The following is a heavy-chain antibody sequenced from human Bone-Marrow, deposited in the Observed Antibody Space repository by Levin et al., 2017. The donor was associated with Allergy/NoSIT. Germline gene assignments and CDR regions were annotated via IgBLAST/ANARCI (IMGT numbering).Heavy chain of an antibody. V-gene: IGHV3-23*01. CDR2: ISGSGGST. J-gene: IGHJ3*01. CDR3: AKGGAVAALRIAFDL. CDR1: EFTFSSYT. Sequence: PGGSLRLSCAASEFTFSSYTITWVRQAPGEGLEWVSAISGSGGSTYYADSVKGRFTISRDNSKNTLYLQMNSLRADDTAVYYCAKGGAVAALRIAFDLWGQGTMVTVSS. D-gene: IGHD6-19*01.